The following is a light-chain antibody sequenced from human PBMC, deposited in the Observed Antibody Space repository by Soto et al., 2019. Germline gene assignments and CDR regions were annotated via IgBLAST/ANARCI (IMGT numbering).Light chain of an antibody. Sequence: EVVLTQSPGTLSLSPGERATLSCRASQSVGRSSLAWYQQRPGQAPRLLIYTASSRATGVPDRFTGSGSGTDFTLTIIGLEPEDFAMYYCQQYGDSPGAFGPGTKVDTK. CDR3: QQYGDSPGA. CDR2: TAS. CDR1: QSVGRSS. J-gene: IGKJ3*01. V-gene: IGKV3-20*01.